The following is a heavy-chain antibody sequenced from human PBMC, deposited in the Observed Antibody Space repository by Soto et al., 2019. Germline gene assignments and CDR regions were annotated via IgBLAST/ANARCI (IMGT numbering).Heavy chain of an antibody. CDR2: IYYSGST. CDR3: AGDWRGAVAGTLDY. D-gene: IGHD6-19*01. J-gene: IGHJ4*02. CDR1: GGSVSSGSYY. Sequence: SETLSLTCTVSGGSVSSGSYYWSWIWQPPGKGLEWIGYIYYSGSTNYNPSLKSRVTISVDTSTNQSSLKLSSVTAADTAVYYCAGDWRGAVAGTLDYWGQGTLVTVSS. V-gene: IGHV4-61*01.